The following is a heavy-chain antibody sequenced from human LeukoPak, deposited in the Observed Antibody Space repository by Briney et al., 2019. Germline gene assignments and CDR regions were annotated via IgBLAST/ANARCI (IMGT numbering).Heavy chain of an antibody. V-gene: IGHV3-30*18. CDR2: ISYDGRDK. D-gene: IGHD3-10*01. CDR3: AKDVDSYGSAYYLDY. CDR1: GFTFSSYG. Sequence: PGGSLRLSCAASGFTFSSYGMHWVRQAPGKGLGWVAVISYDGRDKYYADSVKGRFTISRDNSKNTLFLQMNSLRAEDTAVYYCAKDVDSYGSAYYLDYWGHGTLVTVSS. J-gene: IGHJ4*01.